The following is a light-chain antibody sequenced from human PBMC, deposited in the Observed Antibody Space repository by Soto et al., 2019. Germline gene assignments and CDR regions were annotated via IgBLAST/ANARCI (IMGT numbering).Light chain of an antibody. CDR3: QQLNSYPLT. Sequence: DLQLTQSPSFLSASVGDRVTITCRASQGISSYLAWYQQKPGKAPKLLIYAASTLQSGVPSRFSGSGSGTEFTLTISSLQPEDFATYYCQQLNSYPLTFGPGTKVDIK. CDR1: QGISSY. V-gene: IGKV1-9*01. J-gene: IGKJ3*01. CDR2: AAS.